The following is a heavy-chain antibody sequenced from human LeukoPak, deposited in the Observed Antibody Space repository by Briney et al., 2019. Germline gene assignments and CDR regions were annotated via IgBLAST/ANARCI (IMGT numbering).Heavy chain of an antibody. D-gene: IGHD3-22*01. CDR1: GGSISSGGYY. CDR2: IYHSGST. Sequence: SETLSLTCTVSGGSISSGGYYWSWIRQHPGKGLEWIGYIYHSGSTYYNPSLKSRVTISVDRSKNQFSLKLSSVTAADTAVYYCARMYYYDSSGYYYDYWGQGTLVTVSS. CDR3: ARMYYYDSSGYYYDY. V-gene: IGHV4-30-2*01. J-gene: IGHJ4*02.